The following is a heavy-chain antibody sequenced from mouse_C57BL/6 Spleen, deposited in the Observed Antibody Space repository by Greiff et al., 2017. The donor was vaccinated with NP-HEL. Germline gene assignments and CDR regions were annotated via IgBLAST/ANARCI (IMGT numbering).Heavy chain of an antibody. Sequence: VQLQQPGAELVMPGASVKLSCKASGYTFTSYWMHWVKQRPGQGLEWIGEIDPSDSYTNYNQKFKGKSTLTVDKSSSTAYMQLSSLTSEDSAVYYCAMIYYGNSFDYWGQGTTLTVSS. CDR1: GYTFTSYW. V-gene: IGHV1-69*01. D-gene: IGHD2-1*01. CDR3: AMIYYGNSFDY. CDR2: IDPSDSYT. J-gene: IGHJ2*01.